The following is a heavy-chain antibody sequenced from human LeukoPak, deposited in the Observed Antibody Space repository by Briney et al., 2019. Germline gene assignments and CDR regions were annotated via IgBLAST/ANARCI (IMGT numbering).Heavy chain of an antibody. CDR1: GGSFSGYY. J-gene: IGHJ4*02. V-gene: IGHV4-34*01. CDR2: INHSGST. D-gene: IGHD3-3*01. Sequence: SETLSLTCAVYGGSFSGYYWSWIRQPPGKGLEWIGEINHSGSTNYNPSLKSRVTISVDTSKNQFSLKLCSATAADTAVYYCARLVVYGSYYDFWSGYYRDYWGQGTLVTVSS. CDR3: ARLVVYGSYYDFWSGYYRDY.